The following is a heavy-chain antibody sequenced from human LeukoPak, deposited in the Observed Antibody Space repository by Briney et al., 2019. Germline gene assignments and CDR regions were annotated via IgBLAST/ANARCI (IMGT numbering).Heavy chain of an antibody. CDR3: AKDSSSWPGD. CDR2: IIGSSGAT. J-gene: IGHJ4*02. D-gene: IGHD6-13*01. CDR1: GFSFSNYA. Sequence: PGGSLRLSCAPSGFSFSNYAMSWVRQAPGKGLEWVSLIIGSSGATFYADSVKGRFTISRDNSKNTLYLQMSSLRAEDTAVYYCAKDSSSWPGDWGQGTLVTVSS. V-gene: IGHV3-23*01.